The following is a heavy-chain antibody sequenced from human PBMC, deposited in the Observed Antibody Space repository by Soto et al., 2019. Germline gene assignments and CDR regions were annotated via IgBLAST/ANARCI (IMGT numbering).Heavy chain of an antibody. D-gene: IGHD2-15*01. CDR3: ATVINGGSFEY. J-gene: IGHJ4*02. Sequence: EVQLVEPGVGLVQPGRSLRLSCAASGFTFDDYGMHWVRQAPGKGLEWVSGISWNSGSIGYADSVKGRFTISRDNAQNPLYLQINRLRAEGTALYYCATVINGGSFEYGGQGILVTVSS. CDR1: GFTFDDYG. CDR2: ISWNSGSI. V-gene: IGHV3-9*01.